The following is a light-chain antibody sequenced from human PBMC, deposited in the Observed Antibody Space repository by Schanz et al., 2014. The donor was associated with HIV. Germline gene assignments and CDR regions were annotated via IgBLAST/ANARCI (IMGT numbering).Light chain of an antibody. J-gene: IGKJ2*01. CDR3: QQHNEFPFT. V-gene: IGKV1-5*03. Sequence: DIQMTQSPSTLSASVGDRVTITCRASQSISSWLAWYQKKPGKAPKLLIYKASSLESGVPSTFSGSGSGTDFSLTISSLQPDDFATYYCQQHNEFPFTFGQGTRLEIK. CDR2: KAS. CDR1: QSISSW.